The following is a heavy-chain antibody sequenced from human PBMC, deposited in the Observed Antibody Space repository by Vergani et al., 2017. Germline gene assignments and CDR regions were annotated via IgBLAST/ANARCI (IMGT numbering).Heavy chain of an antibody. CDR2: ISSSGNAK. CDR3: ARDGYNSLYGMDV. V-gene: IGHV3-48*03. Sequence: EVQLVESGGGLVQPGGSLRLSCAASGFTFSSYEMNWVRQAPGKGLEWVSYISSSGNAKYHADSVQGRFTISRDNAKNSLYLQMNSLRADDTAVYYCARDGYNSLYGMDVWGQGTTVTVSS. D-gene: IGHD5-24*01. J-gene: IGHJ6*02. CDR1: GFTFSSYE.